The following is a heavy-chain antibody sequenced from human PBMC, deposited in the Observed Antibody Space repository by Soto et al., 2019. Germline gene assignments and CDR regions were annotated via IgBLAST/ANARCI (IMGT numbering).Heavy chain of an antibody. Sequence: SETLSLTCTVSGGSISSGDYYWSWIRQPPGKGLEWIGYIYYSGSTYYNPSLKSRVTISVDTSKNQFSLKLSSVTAADTAVYYCARDRYYGSGSWGGGYYYYYGMDVWGQGTTVTVSS. CDR1: GGSISSGDYY. CDR2: IYYSGST. J-gene: IGHJ6*02. D-gene: IGHD3-10*01. CDR3: ARDRYYGSGSWGGGYYYYYGMDV. V-gene: IGHV4-30-4*01.